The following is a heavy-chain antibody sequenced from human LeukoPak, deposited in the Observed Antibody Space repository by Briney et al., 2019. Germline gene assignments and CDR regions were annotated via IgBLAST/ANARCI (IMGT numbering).Heavy chain of an antibody. D-gene: IGHD5-18*01. CDR3: ARVRYSYGYCFDY. CDR1: GGSIGSYY. Sequence: SETLSLTCTVSGGSIGSYYWSWIRQPPGKGLEWIGYIYYNGNTDYNPSLKSRVTISVDSSKNQFSLKLSSVTAADTAVYYCARVRYSYGYCFDYWGQGTLVTVSS. CDR2: IYYNGNT. J-gene: IGHJ4*02. V-gene: IGHV4-59*01.